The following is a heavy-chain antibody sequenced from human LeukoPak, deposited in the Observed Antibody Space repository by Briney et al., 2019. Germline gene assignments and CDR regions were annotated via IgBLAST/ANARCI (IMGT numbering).Heavy chain of an antibody. Sequence: PGGSLRLSCAASGFTFSSYGMHWVRQAPGKGLEWVAFIRYDGSNKYYADSVKGRFTISRDNSKNTLYLQMNSLRAEDTAVYYCAKLPPMYYDILTGYYSPFDYWGQGTLVTVSS. CDR1: GFTFSSYG. D-gene: IGHD3-9*01. CDR2: IRYDGSNK. CDR3: AKLPPMYYDILTGYYSPFDY. V-gene: IGHV3-30*02. J-gene: IGHJ4*02.